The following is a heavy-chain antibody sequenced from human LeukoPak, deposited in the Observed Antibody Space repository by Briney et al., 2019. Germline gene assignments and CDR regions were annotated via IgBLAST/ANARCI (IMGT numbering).Heavy chain of an antibody. Sequence: GESLKISCKGSGYIFTSFSIGWVRQMPGKGREWMGIIYPGDSDTRYSPSFQGLVTISADKSVGTAYLQWSSLKASDTAMYYCARHISSGWYYVDYWGQGTLVTVSS. J-gene: IGHJ4*02. D-gene: IGHD6-19*01. CDR3: ARHISSGWYYVDY. V-gene: IGHV5-51*01. CDR1: GYIFTSFS. CDR2: IYPGDSDT.